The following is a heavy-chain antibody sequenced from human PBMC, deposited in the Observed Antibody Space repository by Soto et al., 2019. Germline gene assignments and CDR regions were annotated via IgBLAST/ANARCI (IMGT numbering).Heavy chain of an antibody. J-gene: IGHJ5*02. CDR1: GGSISSGDYY. V-gene: IGHV4-30-4*01. CDR3: ARAMVVTQNWFDP. D-gene: IGHD2-21*02. Sequence: QVQLQESGPGLVKPSQTLSLTCTVSGGSISSGDYYWSWIRQPPGKGLEWIGYIYYSGSTYYNPSLKSRVTISVDTSKCQFSLKLSSVTAADTAVYYCARAMVVTQNWFDPWGQGTLVTVSS. CDR2: IYYSGST.